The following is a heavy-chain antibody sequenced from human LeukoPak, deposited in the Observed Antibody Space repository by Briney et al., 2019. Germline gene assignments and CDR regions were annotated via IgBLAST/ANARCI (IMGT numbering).Heavy chain of an antibody. J-gene: IGHJ4*02. CDR3: SKDLIPGSIGYFDC. CDR1: GFTFSSSA. Sequence: GGSLRLSCAASGFTFSSSAMSWVRQAPGRGPEWVSSISANGGEIRYADSVKGRFTISRDNSKNTLYLRMDSLRVEDTAIYYCSKDLIPGSIGYFDCWGQGTLVTVSS. D-gene: IGHD3-10*01. V-gene: IGHV3-23*01. CDR2: ISANGGEI.